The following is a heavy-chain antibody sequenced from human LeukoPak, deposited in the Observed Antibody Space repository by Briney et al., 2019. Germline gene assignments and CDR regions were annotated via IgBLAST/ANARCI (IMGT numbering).Heavy chain of an antibody. J-gene: IGHJ5*02. CDR2: IIPVFGTA. CDR1: GGTFSSYA. Sequence: GASVKVSCKASGGTFSSYAISRVRQAPGQGLEWMGGIIPVFGTANYAQKFQGRVTITADESTSTAYMELSSLRSEDTAVYYCARWVAGTYWFDPWGQGTLVTVSS. V-gene: IGHV1-69*13. CDR3: ARWVAGTYWFDP. D-gene: IGHD6-19*01.